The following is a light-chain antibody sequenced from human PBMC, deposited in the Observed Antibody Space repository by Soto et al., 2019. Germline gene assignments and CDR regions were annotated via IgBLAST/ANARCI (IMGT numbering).Light chain of an antibody. Sequence: EIVMTQSPATLSVSPGERATLSCRASQSVSSNLAWYQQKPGQAPRLLIYGASTRATGIPARFSGSGSGTELNLTISSLQSEDFAVYYCQQYNNWPSWTFGQGTKVEIK. CDR1: QSVSSN. CDR2: GAS. V-gene: IGKV3-15*01. J-gene: IGKJ1*01. CDR3: QQYNNWPSWT.